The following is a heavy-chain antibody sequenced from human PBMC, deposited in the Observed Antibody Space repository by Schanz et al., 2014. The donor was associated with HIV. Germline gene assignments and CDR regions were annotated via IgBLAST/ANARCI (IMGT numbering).Heavy chain of an antibody. Sequence: QVQLEESGPGLVKPSQTLSLTCTVSGGSISSGDYYWSWIRQHPVKGLEWIGYIYYSGSTYYNPSFKSRVSIFVDTSRNQLSLKLKSVTVADTAMYYCARDVPSGGFDYWGQGTLVTVSS. V-gene: IGHV4-31*03. CDR2: IYYSGST. CDR1: GGSISSGDYY. J-gene: IGHJ4*02. D-gene: IGHD3-10*01. CDR3: ARDVPSGGFDY.